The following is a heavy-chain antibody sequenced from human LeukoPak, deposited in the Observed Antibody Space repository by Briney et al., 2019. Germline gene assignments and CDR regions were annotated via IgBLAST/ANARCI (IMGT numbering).Heavy chain of an antibody. CDR2: INPNSGGT. D-gene: IGHD6-13*01. CDR3: ARYIAAAGFNWFDP. J-gene: IGHJ5*02. Sequence: ASAKVSCKASGYTFTGYYMHWVRQAPGQGLEWMGWINPNSGGTNYAQKFQGRVTMTRDTSISTAYMELSRLRSDDTAVYYCARYIAAAGFNWFDPWGQGTLVTVSS. V-gene: IGHV1-2*02. CDR1: GYTFTGYY.